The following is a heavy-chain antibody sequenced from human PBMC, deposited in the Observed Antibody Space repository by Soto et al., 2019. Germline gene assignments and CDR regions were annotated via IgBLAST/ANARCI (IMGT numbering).Heavy chain of an antibody. CDR2: ISGSGGST. D-gene: IGHD2-2*01. V-gene: IGHV3-23*01. CDR1: GFTFSSYA. Sequence: EVQLLESGGGLVQPGGSLRLSCAASGFTFSSYAMSWVRQAPGKGLEWVSAISGSGGSTYYADSVKGRFTNSRDKSKNTLYLQMNSLRAEDTAVYYCSLYCSSTSCYGGRDYWGRGTLVTVSS. J-gene: IGHJ4*02. CDR3: SLYCSSTSCYGGRDY.